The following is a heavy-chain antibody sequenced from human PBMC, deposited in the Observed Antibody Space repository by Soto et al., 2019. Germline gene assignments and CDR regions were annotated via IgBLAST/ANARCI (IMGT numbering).Heavy chain of an antibody. CDR2: IFHSGST. V-gene: IGHV4-4*02. CDR3: TRVRAEYSSGLDAFDI. J-gene: IGHJ3*02. Sequence: QVQLQESGPGLVKSSGTLSLTCAVSGGSISSSNWWSWVRQPPGKGLERIGEIFHSGSTNYNPSLKSRVTISLDKSKNQFSLKLTSVTAADTAVYYCTRVRAEYSSGLDAFDIWGQGTMVTVSS. D-gene: IGHD6-19*01. CDR1: GGSISSSNW.